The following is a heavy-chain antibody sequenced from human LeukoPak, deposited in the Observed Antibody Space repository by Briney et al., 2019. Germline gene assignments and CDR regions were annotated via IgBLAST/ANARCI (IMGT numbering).Heavy chain of an antibody. D-gene: IGHD1-26*01. Sequence: PGGSLRLSCAASGFTFSNHYMSWIRQAPGKGLVWVSHISSRSSNKYYADSVKGRFTISRDNAKNSLYLQMDSLRVEDTAVYYCAREGWDLDALDIWGQGTMVTVSP. J-gene: IGHJ3*02. CDR2: ISSRSSNK. V-gene: IGHV3-11*04. CDR1: GFTFSNHY. CDR3: AREGWDLDALDI.